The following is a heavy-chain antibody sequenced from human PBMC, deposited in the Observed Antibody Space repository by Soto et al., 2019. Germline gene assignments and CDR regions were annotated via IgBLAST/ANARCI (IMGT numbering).Heavy chain of an antibody. CDR1: GFTFSSYA. J-gene: IGHJ5*02. D-gene: IGHD6-13*01. CDR2: ISGSGGST. Sequence: EVQLLESGGGLVQPGGSPRLSCAASGFTFSSYAMSWVRQAPGKGLEWVSAISGSGGSTYYADSVKGRFTISRDNSKNTLYLQMNSLRAEDTAVYYCAKGGGPFIAAAANWFDPWGQGTLVTVSS. CDR3: AKGGGPFIAAAANWFDP. V-gene: IGHV3-23*01.